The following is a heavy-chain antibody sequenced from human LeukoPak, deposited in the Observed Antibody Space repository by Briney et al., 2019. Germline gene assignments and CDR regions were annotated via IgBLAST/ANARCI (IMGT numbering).Heavy chain of an antibody. Sequence: SETLSLTCTVSGGSISSYYWSWIRQPPGKGLEWIGYIYYSGSTNYNPSLKSRVTTSVDTSKNQFSLKLSSVTAADTAVYYCARGRRFSSMDVWGQGTTVTVSS. CDR2: IYYSGST. V-gene: IGHV4-59*12. D-gene: IGHD3-16*01. J-gene: IGHJ6*02. CDR3: ARGRRFSSMDV. CDR1: GGSISSYY.